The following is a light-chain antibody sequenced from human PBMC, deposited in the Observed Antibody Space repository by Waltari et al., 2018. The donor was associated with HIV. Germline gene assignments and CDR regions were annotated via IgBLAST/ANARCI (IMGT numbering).Light chain of an antibody. J-gene: IGLJ1*01. CDR2: GDS. V-gene: IGLV1-40*01. CDR1: TSNVGTIYL. Sequence: QSVLTQPPSVSAAPGQRVTISCSGSTSNVGTIYLLPWYQQLPAMPTKLLISGDSNRPSGVPDRFSASKSGTSGSLTITGLQPEDEADYYCQTFDITLGGFYVFGTGTKVTVL. CDR3: QTFDITLGGFYV.